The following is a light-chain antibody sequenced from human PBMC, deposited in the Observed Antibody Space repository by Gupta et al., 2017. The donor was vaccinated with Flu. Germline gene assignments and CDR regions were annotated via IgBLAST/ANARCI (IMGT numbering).Light chain of an antibody. CDR1: SSNIGTNA. CDR2: DNN. V-gene: IGLV1-44*01. J-gene: IGLJ1*01. CDR3: AAWDDSLNGHYV. Sequence: QSVLPQPPSASGTPGQRVTISCSGSSSNIGTNAVHWYQQAPGTAPKLLIYDNNQRPSGVPDRFSGSKSGTSASLAISGLQSEDEADYYCAAWDDSLNGHYVFGTGTEVTVL.